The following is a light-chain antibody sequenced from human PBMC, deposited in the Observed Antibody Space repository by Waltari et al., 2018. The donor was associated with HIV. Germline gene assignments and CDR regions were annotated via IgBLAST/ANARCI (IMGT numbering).Light chain of an antibody. Sequence: DIQMTQSPSSLSASVGDRVTITCRASQYINTYLNWYQQKPGKAPKVLIYSATSLQSGVPSRFSGSASGTDFTLTISSLQAEDFAIYYCQQYSNWPRTFGQGTQVEIK. CDR1: QYINTY. CDR3: QQYSNWPRT. CDR2: SAT. V-gene: IGKV1-39*01. J-gene: IGKJ1*01.